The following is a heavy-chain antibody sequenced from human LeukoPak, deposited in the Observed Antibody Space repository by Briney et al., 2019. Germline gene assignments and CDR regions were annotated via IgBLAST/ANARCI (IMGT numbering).Heavy chain of an antibody. CDR2: IIPILGIA. Sequence: ASVKVSCKASGGTFSSYAISWVRQAPGQGLEWMGRIIPILGIANYAQKFQGRVTITADKSTSTAYVELSSLRSEDTAVYYCARTGIAAAGGGGHNWFDPWGQGTLVTVSS. J-gene: IGHJ5*02. CDR3: ARTGIAAAGGGGHNWFDP. D-gene: IGHD6-13*01. CDR1: GGTFSSYA. V-gene: IGHV1-69*04.